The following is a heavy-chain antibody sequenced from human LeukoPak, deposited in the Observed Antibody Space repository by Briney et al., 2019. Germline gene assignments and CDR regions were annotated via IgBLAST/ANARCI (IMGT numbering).Heavy chain of an antibody. D-gene: IGHD3-22*01. CDR1: GGTFRSYA. CDR3: ARESSYYYDSSGYPAH. Sequence: SVKVSXKASGGTFRSYAISWVRQAPGQGLEWIGRIIPIFGTANYAQKFQGRVTITTDESTSTAYMELSSLRSEDTAVYYCARESSYYYDSSGYPAHWGQGTLVTVSS. V-gene: IGHV1-69*05. CDR2: IIPIFGTA. J-gene: IGHJ4*02.